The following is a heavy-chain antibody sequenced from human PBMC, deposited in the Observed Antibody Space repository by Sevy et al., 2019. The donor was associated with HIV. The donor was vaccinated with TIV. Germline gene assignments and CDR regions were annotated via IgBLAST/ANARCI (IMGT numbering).Heavy chain of an antibody. CDR2: ISYDGSNK. J-gene: IGHJ6*02. Sequence: GSLRLSCAASGFTFSSYGMHWVRQAPGKGLEWVAVISYDGSNKYYADSVKGRFTISRDNSKNTLYLQMNSLRAEDTAVYYCAKGFESYYYYGMDVWGQGTTVTVSS. CDR1: GFTFSSYG. CDR3: AKGFESYYYYGMDV. D-gene: IGHD3-3*01. V-gene: IGHV3-30*18.